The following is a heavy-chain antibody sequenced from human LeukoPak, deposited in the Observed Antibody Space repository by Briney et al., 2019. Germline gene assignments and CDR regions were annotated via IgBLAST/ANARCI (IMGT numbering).Heavy chain of an antibody. CDR1: GDSISSYY. V-gene: IGHV4-59*08. CDR2: IPYSGST. D-gene: IGHD3-22*01. J-gene: IGHJ4*02. CDR3: ARLGDSSGYYVDY. Sequence: SSETLSLTCTVSGDSISSYYWSWVRQPPGKGLEWIGYIPYSGSTNYNPSLKSRVTISIDTSKNQFSLKLSSVTAADTAVYYCARLGDSSGYYVDYWGQGTLVTVSS.